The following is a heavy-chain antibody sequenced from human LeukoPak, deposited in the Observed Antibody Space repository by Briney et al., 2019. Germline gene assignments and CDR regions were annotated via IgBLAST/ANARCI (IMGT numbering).Heavy chain of an antibody. V-gene: IGHV3-23*01. Sequence: GGSLRLPCAASGITVSSYAMSWVRQAPGKGLDWVSSISGSGGSTHYADSVKGRFTISRGNAKNTLYLQMDSLRGEDTAVYYCAKRTEYCSSTRCAFWYFDLWGRGTLVTVSS. CDR1: GITVSSYA. CDR2: ISGSGGST. J-gene: IGHJ2*01. D-gene: IGHD2-2*01. CDR3: AKRTEYCSSTRCAFWYFDL.